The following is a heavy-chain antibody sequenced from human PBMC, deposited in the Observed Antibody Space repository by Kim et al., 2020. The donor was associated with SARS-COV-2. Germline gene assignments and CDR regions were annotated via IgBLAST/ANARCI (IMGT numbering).Heavy chain of an antibody. CDR1: GYSISSGYY. J-gene: IGHJ4*02. Sequence: SETLSLTCTVSGYSISSGYYWGWIRQPPGKGLEWIGSIYHSGSTYYNPSLKSRVTISVDTSKNQFSLKLSSVTAADTAVYYCARGGGWSREPDYWGQRTLVTVSS. V-gene: IGHV4-38-2*02. D-gene: IGHD6-19*01. CDR2: IYHSGST. CDR3: ARGGGWSREPDY.